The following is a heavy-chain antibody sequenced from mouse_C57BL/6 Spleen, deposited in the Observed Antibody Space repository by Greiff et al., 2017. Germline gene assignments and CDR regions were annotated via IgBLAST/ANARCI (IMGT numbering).Heavy chain of an antibody. V-gene: IGHV1-5*01. CDR1: GYTFTSYW. Sequence: EVQLQESGTVLARPGASVKMSCKTSGYTFTSYWMHWVKQRPGQGLEWIGAIYPGNSDTSYNQKFKGKAKLTAVTSASTAYMELSSLTTEDSAVYYYTSSGVGRGENYDMDGWGPGTSVTVSS. CDR3: TSSGVGRGENYDMDG. D-gene: IGHD4-1*01. J-gene: IGHJ4*01. CDR2: IYPGNSDT.